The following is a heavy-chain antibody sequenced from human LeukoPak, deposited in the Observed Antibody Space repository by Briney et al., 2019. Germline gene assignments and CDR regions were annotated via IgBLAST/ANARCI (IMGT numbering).Heavy chain of an antibody. V-gene: IGHV5-51*01. Sequence: GESLKISCKGSGYTFVNYWTGWVRQMPGKGLECMAMIHPGDSETRYSPSFQGQVTLSADKSMSTAYLRWNSLKASDTAMYYCARLGPYTGSRRGFDTWGQGTLVTVSS. D-gene: IGHD1-26*01. CDR1: GYTFVNYW. CDR2: IHPGDSET. CDR3: ARLGPYTGSRRGFDT. J-gene: IGHJ5*02.